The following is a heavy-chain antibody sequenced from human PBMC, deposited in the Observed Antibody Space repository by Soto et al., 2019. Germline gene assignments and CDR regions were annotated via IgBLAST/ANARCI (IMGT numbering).Heavy chain of an antibody. D-gene: IGHD2-15*01. J-gene: IGHJ4*02. CDR1: GFTFSSYN. CDR3: ARGSDSAVCDD. CDR2: SSSSRNYI. V-gene: IGHV3-21*01. Sequence: GGSLRLSCAASGFTFSSYNMNWVRQAPGKGLEWVSSSSSSRNYIYYADSVKGRFTISRDNAKKSLYLEMNSLRAEDTAVYYCARGSDSAVCDDWGQGTLVTVSS.